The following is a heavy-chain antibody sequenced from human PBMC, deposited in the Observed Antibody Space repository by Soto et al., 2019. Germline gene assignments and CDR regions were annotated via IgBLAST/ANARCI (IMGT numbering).Heavy chain of an antibody. D-gene: IGHD3-3*01. CDR2: ISAYNGNT. J-gene: IGHJ5*02. CDR1: GYTFTSYG. Sequence: ASVKVSCKASGYTFTSYGISWVRQAPGQGLEWMGWISAYNGNTNYAQKLQGRVTMTTDTSTSTAYMELRSLRSDDTAVYYCARDAVLYYDFWSGRLDNWFDPWGQGTLVTDSS. V-gene: IGHV1-18*01. CDR3: ARDAVLYYDFWSGRLDNWFDP.